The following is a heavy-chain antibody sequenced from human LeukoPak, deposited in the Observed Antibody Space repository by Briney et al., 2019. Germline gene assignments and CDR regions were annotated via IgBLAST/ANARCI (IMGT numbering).Heavy chain of an antibody. V-gene: IGHV3-21*01. CDR2: ISNSGSYI. D-gene: IGHD2-2*02. J-gene: IGHJ1*01. CDR1: GFTFSSYS. Sequence: PGGSLRLSCAASGFTFSSYSMNWVRQAPGKGLEWVSSISNSGSYIYYADSVKGRFTISRDNAKNSLYLQMNSLRAEDTAVYYCAREMGPYLGYCSSTSCYTGGYFQHWARAPWSPSPQ. CDR3: AREMGPYLGYCSSTSCYTGGYFQH.